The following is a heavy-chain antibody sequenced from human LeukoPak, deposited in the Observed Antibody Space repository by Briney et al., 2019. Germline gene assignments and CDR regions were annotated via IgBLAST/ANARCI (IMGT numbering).Heavy chain of an antibody. CDR1: GFTFSSYW. CDR2: IKSDGST. Sequence: PGGSLRLSRAASGFTFSSYWMHWVHQAPGKGLVWVSRIKSDGSTNYADSVKGRFTISRDNAKNTVSLQMNSLGAEDTGVYYCARAPSEIGGYYPEYFRHWGQGTLVTVSS. D-gene: IGHD3-22*01. J-gene: IGHJ1*01. CDR3: ARAPSEIGGYYPEYFRH. V-gene: IGHV3-74*01.